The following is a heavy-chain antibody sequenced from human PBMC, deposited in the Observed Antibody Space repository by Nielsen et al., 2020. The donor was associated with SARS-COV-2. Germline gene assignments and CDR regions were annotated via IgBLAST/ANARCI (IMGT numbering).Heavy chain of an antibody. CDR1: GFTFDDYA. V-gene: IGHV3-9*01. Sequence: SLRLSCAASGFTFDDYAMHWVRQAPGKGLEWVSGISWNSGSIGYADSVKGRFTISRDNAKNSLYLQMNSLRAEDTALYYCAKGLGSSSWSLFDYWGQGTLVTVSS. J-gene: IGHJ4*02. CDR3: AKGLGSSSWSLFDY. D-gene: IGHD6-13*01. CDR2: ISWNSGSI.